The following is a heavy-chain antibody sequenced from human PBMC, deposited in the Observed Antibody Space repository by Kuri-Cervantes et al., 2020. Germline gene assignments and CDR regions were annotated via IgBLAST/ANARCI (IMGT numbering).Heavy chain of an antibody. CDR1: GHPLIELA. CDR2: IIPIFGTA. Sequence: SVKVSCKVSGHPLIELAMHWVRQAPGKGLEWMGGIIPIFGTANYAQKFQGRVTITADKSTSTAYMELSSLRSEDTAVYYCARDSCGGDCYSGEFDYWGQGTLVTVSS. D-gene: IGHD2-21*02. CDR3: ARDSCGGDCYSGEFDY. V-gene: IGHV1-69*06. J-gene: IGHJ4*02.